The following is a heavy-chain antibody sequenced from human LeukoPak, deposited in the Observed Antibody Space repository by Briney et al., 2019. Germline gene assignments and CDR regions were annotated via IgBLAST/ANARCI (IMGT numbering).Heavy chain of an antibody. V-gene: IGHV3-30*04. J-gene: IGHJ4*02. CDR3: ARAAPNLWFGELNLDY. CDR1: GVTFSSYA. D-gene: IGHD3-10*01. Sequence: GGSLRLSCAASGVTFSSYARHWVRQAPGKGLEWVAVISYDGSNKYYADSMKGRFTIPRDNFQNALYLQMNSLRAEDTAVYYCARAAPNLWFGELNLDYWGQGTLVTVSS. CDR2: ISYDGSNK.